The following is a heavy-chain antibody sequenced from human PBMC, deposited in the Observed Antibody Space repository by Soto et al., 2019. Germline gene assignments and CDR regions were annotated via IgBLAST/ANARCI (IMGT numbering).Heavy chain of an antibody. CDR1: VYTFTSYD. CDR3: ARGMRGDYYYYYMDV. Sequence: AAAVKVSCKASVYTFTSYDISWGRQAPGQGLEWMGWISTYNGNTNYAQKLQGRVTMTTDTSTSTAYMELKSLRSDDTAVYYCARGMRGDYYYYYMDVWGKGTTVTVSS. J-gene: IGHJ6*03. V-gene: IGHV1-18*01. CDR2: ISTYNGNT.